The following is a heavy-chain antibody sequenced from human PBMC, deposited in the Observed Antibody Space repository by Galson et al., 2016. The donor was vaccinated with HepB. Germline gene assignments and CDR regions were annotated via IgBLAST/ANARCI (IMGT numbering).Heavy chain of an antibody. CDR1: GFASSSYS. Sequence: LRLSCAASGFASSSYSLNWVRQAPGQGLEWVASISSTGSFIDYADSVKGRYTISRDNAEKSVSLQMTSLRVEDTAVYYCTRSTDRRRYFKYWGLGTLVIVSS. V-gene: IGHV3-21*01. CDR2: ISSTGSFI. CDR3: TRSTDRRRYFKY. J-gene: IGHJ1*01.